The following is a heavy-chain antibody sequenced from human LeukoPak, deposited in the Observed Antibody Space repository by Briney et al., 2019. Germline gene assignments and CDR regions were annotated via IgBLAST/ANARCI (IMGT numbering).Heavy chain of an antibody. V-gene: IGHV3-11*04. CDR3: AARDDCSSTSCSDY. D-gene: IGHD2-2*01. CDR2: ISSSGSTI. CDR1: GFTFSDYY. J-gene: IGHJ4*02. Sequence: GGSLRLSCAASGFTFSDYYMSWIRQAPGKGLEWVSYISSSGSTIYYADSVKGRFTIPRDNAKNSLYLQMNSLRAEDTAVYYCAARDDCSSTSCSDYWGQGTLVTVSS.